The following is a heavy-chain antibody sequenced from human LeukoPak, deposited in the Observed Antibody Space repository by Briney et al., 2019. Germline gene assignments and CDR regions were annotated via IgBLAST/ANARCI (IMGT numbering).Heavy chain of an antibody. CDR2: IYHSGST. J-gene: IGHJ4*02. CDR1: GYSISSGYY. D-gene: IGHD1-26*01. Sequence: PSETLSLTCAVSGYSISSGYYWGWIRQPPGKGLEWIGSIYHSGSTYYNPSLKSRVTISVGTSKNQFSLKLSSVTAADTAVYYCARDGVVGAKVYWGQGTLVTVSS. CDR3: ARDGVVGAKVY. V-gene: IGHV4-38-2*02.